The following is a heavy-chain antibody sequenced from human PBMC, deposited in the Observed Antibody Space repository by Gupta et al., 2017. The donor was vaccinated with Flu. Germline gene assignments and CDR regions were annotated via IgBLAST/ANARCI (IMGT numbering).Heavy chain of an antibody. CDR1: GLTFDTHI. CDR2: ISGSGAIT. D-gene: IGHD1-1*01. Sequence: EVQLVESGGNLAQPGGFLKLSCSASGLTFDTHIMTWVRQAPGKGLEWVATISGSGAITYYADSVKGRFTISRDNSKKSLLLAMNSLRADDTATYYCAKEMDGIPYALDVWGHGTTVTVSS. V-gene: IGHV3-23*04. J-gene: IGHJ6*02. CDR3: AKEMDGIPYALDV.